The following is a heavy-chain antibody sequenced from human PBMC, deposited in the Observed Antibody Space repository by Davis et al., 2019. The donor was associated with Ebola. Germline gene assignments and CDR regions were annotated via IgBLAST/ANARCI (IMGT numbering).Heavy chain of an antibody. Sequence: SETLSLTCAVYGGFFSGYYWSWIRQPPGKGLEWIGYIYYSGSTTYNPSLKSRVTISVDTSKNQFSLKLSSVTAADTAVYYCARTYYDILTGYSQFDYWGQGTLVTVSS. V-gene: IGHV4-59*08. J-gene: IGHJ4*02. D-gene: IGHD3-9*01. CDR1: GGFFSGYY. CDR2: IYYSGST. CDR3: ARTYYDILTGYSQFDY.